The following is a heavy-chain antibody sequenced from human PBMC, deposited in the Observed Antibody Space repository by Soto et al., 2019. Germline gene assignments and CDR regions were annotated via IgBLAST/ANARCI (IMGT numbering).Heavy chain of an antibody. Sequence: GESLKISCKGSGYSFTSYWIGWVRQMPGKGLEWMGIIYPGDSDTRYSPSFQGQVTISADKSISTAYLQWSSLKASDTAMYYCARMDSSGWYPPSYYYYGMDVWGQGTTVTVSS. CDR2: IYPGDSDT. J-gene: IGHJ6*02. CDR1: GYSFTSYW. D-gene: IGHD6-19*01. V-gene: IGHV5-51*01. CDR3: ARMDSSGWYPPSYYYYGMDV.